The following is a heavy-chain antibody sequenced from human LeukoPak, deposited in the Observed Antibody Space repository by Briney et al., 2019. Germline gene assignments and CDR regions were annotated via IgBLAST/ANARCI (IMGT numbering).Heavy chain of an antibody. CDR1: GVSISSYY. Sequence: PSETLSLTCTVSGVSISSYYWGWIRQPAGKGLEWIGYIYYSGSTNYNPSLKSRVTISVDTSKNQFSLKLSSVTAADTAVYYCARGAVAGPVLVDYWGQGTLVTVSS. D-gene: IGHD6-19*01. J-gene: IGHJ4*02. CDR2: IYYSGST. CDR3: ARGAVAGPVLVDY. V-gene: IGHV4-59*01.